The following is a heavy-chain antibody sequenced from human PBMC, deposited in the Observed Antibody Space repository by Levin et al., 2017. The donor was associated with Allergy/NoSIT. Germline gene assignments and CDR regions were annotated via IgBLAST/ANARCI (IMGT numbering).Heavy chain of an antibody. CDR3: TRDYYYYGDYVGDDY. V-gene: IGHV3-49*03. J-gene: IGHJ4*02. CDR1: GFTFGDYA. CDR2: IRSKAYGGTT. Sequence: GGSLRLSCTASGFTFGDYAMSWFRQAPGKGLEWVGFIRSKAYGGTTEYAASVKGRFTISRDDSKSIAYLQMISLKTEDTAVYYCTRDYYYYGDYVGDDYWGQGTLVTVSS. D-gene: IGHD4-17*01.